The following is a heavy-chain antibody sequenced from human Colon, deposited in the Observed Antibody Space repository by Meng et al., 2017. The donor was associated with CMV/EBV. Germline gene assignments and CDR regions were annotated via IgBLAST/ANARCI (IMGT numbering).Heavy chain of an antibody. Sequence: TSAFSGASISVGYWWPWVRQPPGKGLEWIGEMSHSGASNYNPSLKSRVTMSVDKSKNQFSLNLISVTAADTAVYFCASSSGWWRIDSWGQGALVTVSS. D-gene: IGHD6-19*01. CDR3: ASSSGWWRIDS. V-gene: IGHV4-4*01. CDR1: GASISVGYW. CDR2: MSHSGAS. J-gene: IGHJ4*02.